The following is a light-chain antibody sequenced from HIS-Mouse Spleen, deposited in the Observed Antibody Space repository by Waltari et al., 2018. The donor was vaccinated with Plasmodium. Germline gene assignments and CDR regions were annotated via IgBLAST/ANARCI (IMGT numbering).Light chain of an antibody. CDR2: KGS. CDR3: QAWDSSTAFYV. J-gene: IGLJ1*01. Sequence: SYELTQPPSVSVSPGQTASITCSGDKLGDKYACWYQQKPGQSPVLVIYKGSKRPSGIPERLSGSNSGNTATLTISGTQAMDEADYYCQAWDSSTAFYVFGTGTKVTVL. CDR1: KLGDKY. V-gene: IGLV3-1*01.